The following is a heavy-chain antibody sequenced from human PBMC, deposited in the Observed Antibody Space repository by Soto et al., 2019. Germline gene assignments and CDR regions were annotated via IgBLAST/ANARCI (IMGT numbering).Heavy chain of an antibody. CDR3: AREGDYYDSSGYYYGLHFDS. D-gene: IGHD3-22*01. V-gene: IGHV1-18*01. J-gene: IGHJ4*02. CDR1: GYTFTSYG. Sequence: QVQLVQSGAEVKKPGASVKVSCKASGYTFTSYGIIWVRQAPGQGLEWMGWISAYNGNTNYAQKLQGRVTMTTDKATSTAYTELSSLRSDDTAVYYCAREGDYYDSSGYYYGLHFDSWGQGTLVTVSS. CDR2: ISAYNGNT.